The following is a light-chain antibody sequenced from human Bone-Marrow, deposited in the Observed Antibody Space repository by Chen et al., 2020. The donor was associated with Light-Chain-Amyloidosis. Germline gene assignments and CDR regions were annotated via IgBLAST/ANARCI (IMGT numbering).Light chain of an antibody. CDR2: DVS. Sequence: QSALTQPASVSGSPGQSITISCTGTSSDVGGYNFVSWYQQHPGKAPMLMIYDVSNRPSGVANRFCGSKSSNTASLTISGLEAEDEADYYCSSDTSSSTLEFGGGTKLTVL. J-gene: IGLJ3*02. CDR3: SSDTSSSTLE. CDR1: SSDVGGYNF. V-gene: IGLV2-14*01.